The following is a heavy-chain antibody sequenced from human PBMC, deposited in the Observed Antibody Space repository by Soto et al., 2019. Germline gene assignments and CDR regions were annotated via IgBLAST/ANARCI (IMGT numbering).Heavy chain of an antibody. V-gene: IGHV3-23*01. CDR3: AKSPHRGNFVFDY. J-gene: IGHJ4*02. CDR1: GFTFSSYA. D-gene: IGHD4-4*01. CDR2: ISNSGGST. Sequence: EVQLLESGGGLVQPGGSLRLSCAASGFTFSSYAMSWVHQAPGKGLEWVSAISNSGGSTYYADSVKGRFTISRDNSKNTLYLQMNSLRAEDTAVYYCAKSPHRGNFVFDYWGQGTLVSVSS.